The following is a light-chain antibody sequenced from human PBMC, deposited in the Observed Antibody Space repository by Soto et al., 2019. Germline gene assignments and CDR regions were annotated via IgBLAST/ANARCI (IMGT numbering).Light chain of an antibody. CDR2: RAS. Sequence: EIVMTQSPATLSVSPGERATLSCRASQSVNNNLAWYGQRPGQAPRLIIYRASTRATGIPPRFSGSEFGTEFPLTISRLQSEAFAVYYCLQYNHWYASGQGTKLEIK. CDR3: LQYNHWYA. V-gene: IGKV3-15*01. J-gene: IGKJ2*01. CDR1: QSVNNN.